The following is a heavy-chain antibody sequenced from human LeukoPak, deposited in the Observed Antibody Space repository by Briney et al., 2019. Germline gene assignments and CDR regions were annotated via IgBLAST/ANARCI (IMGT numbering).Heavy chain of an antibody. Sequence: ASVKVSCKASGYTFTSYYMHWVRQAPGQGLEWMGIINPSGGSTSYAQKFQGRVTMTRDMSTSTVYMELSSLRSEDTAVYYCARETYYYDSSGYLYYFDYWGQGTLATVSS. J-gene: IGHJ4*02. CDR1: GYTFTSYY. CDR2: INPSGGST. D-gene: IGHD3-22*01. CDR3: ARETYYYDSSGYLYYFDY. V-gene: IGHV1-46*01.